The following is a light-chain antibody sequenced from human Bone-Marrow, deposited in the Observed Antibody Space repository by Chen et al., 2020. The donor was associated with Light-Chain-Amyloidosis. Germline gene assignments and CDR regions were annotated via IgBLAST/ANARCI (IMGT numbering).Light chain of an antibody. Sequence: EIVLTQSPGTLSLSPGEGANLSCRASQTISSNYLTWYQQKFGQAPRLLIYGSSSRATCIPDRFAGSESGTDITLTVNRLEPEDFAMYYCQQYGTSPLTVGGGTKVEIK. CDR2: GSS. CDR3: QQYGTSPLT. CDR1: QTISSNY. V-gene: IGKV3-20*01. J-gene: IGKJ4*01.